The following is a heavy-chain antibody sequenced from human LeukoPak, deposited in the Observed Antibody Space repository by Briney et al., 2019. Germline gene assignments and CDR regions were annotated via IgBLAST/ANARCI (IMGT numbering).Heavy chain of an antibody. Sequence: PGGSLRLSCAVSGFMVSETYMTWVRQAPGKGLEWVSIIHSGGNTYYAGSVKGRFTISRDNSKNTLCLQMNSLRAEDTAVYYCARAQWLTEYYFDYWGQGTLVTVSS. J-gene: IGHJ4*02. CDR3: ARAQWLTEYYFDY. D-gene: IGHD6-19*01. CDR2: IHSGGNT. V-gene: IGHV3-66*01. CDR1: GFMVSETY.